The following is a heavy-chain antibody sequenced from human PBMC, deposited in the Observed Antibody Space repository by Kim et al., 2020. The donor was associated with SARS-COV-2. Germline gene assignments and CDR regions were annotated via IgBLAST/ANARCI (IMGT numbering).Heavy chain of an antibody. D-gene: IGHD6-13*01. V-gene: IGHV3-7*01. J-gene: IGHJ5*02. CDR1: GFTFSSYW. CDR2: IKQDGSEK. CDR3: ARVDIAPGGWFDR. Sequence: GGSLRLSCAASGFTFSSYWMSWVRQAPGKGLKWVANIKQDGSEKYYVDSVKGRFTISRDNAKNSLYLQMNSLRAEDTAVYYCARVDIAPGGWFDRWGQGTLVTVSS.